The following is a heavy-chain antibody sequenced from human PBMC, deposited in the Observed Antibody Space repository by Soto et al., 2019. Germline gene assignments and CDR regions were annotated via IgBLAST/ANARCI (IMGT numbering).Heavy chain of an antibody. Sequence: EVQLVVSGGGLVQPGGSLRLSCAASGFTVSSNFMSWVRQAPGKGLKWVSIIYSDGSTYYADSVKGRFTISRDNSKNTLYLQMNSLRADDTAVYYCASRRNPYGAYDYWGQGTLVTVSS. CDR3: ASRRNPYGAYDY. CDR2: IYSDGST. CDR1: GFTVSSNF. J-gene: IGHJ4*02. D-gene: IGHD4-17*01. V-gene: IGHV3-66*01.